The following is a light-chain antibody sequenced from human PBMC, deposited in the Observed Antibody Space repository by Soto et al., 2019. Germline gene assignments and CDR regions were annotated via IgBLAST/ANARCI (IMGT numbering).Light chain of an antibody. J-gene: IGKJ2*01. CDR2: GAS. CDR3: QQYGTSPHT. Sequence: EIVLTQSPGTLPSSPGERATLSCRASQSVNSNYLAWYQQKPGQVPRPRIYGASIRAAGVPDRLSGSGSGTDFTLTSSRLEPEDYAVYYCQQYGTSPHTFGQGTKLEIK. V-gene: IGKV3-20*01. CDR1: QSVNSNY.